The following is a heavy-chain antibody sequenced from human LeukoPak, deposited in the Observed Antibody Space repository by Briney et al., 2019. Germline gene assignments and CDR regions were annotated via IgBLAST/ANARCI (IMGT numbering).Heavy chain of an antibody. Sequence: SGTLSLTCTVSAYSISVGWGWGMIRPPPGKGLEWIGSIYHSGTTYYNPSLKSRVTMSADTSNNQFSLKLTSVSAADTAMYYCSRLSHVAGAPKVSWFDPWGQGTLVTVSS. CDR3: SRLSHVAGAPKVSWFDP. J-gene: IGHJ5*02. CDR2: IYHSGTT. CDR1: AYSISVGWG. D-gene: IGHD1-26*01. V-gene: IGHV4-38-2*02.